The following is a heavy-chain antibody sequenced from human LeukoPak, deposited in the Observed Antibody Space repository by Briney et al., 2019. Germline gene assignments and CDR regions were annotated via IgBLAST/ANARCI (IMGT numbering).Heavy chain of an antibody. D-gene: IGHD5-18*01. CDR3: ARQFRGYSYGYHFDY. CDR1: GGSISSSSYY. J-gene: IGHJ4*02. Sequence: SETLSLTCTVSGGSISSSSYYWGWIRQPPGKGLEWIGSIYYSGSTYYNPSLKSRVTISVDTSKNQFSLKLSSVTAADTAVYYCARQFRGYSYGYHFDYWGQGTLVTVSS. CDR2: IYYSGST. V-gene: IGHV4-39*01.